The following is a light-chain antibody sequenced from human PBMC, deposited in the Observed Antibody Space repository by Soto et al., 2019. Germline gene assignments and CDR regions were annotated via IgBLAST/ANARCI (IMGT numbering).Light chain of an antibody. CDR3: MQSTHWPPLT. CDR2: KVS. V-gene: IGKV2-30*02. J-gene: IGKJ4*01. CDR1: QGFDHSVGNTS. Sequence: EVVLTQSQPSLPVTFGRRASISCSFSQGFDHSVGNTSLNWFRQRPGQSPRRLIYKVSYRDSGVPDRFSGSGSGTDFTLKISRVEAEDVGIYYCMQSTHWPPLTFGGGTKVEIK.